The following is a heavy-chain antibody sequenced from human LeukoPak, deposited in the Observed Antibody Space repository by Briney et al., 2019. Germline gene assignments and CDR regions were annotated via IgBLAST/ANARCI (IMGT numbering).Heavy chain of an antibody. CDR1: GGTFSSYA. D-gene: IGHD3-10*01. Sequence: ASVNVSCKASGGTFSSYAISWVRQAPGQGLEWMGRIIPIFGTANYAQKFQGRVTITTDESTSTAYMELSSLRSEDTAVYYCARELITMVRGVAVGAFDIWGQGTMVTVSS. CDR2: IIPIFGTA. CDR3: ARELITMVRGVAVGAFDI. J-gene: IGHJ3*02. V-gene: IGHV1-69*05.